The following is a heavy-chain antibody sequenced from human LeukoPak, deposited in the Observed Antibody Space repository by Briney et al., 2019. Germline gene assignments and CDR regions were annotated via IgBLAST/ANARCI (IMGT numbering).Heavy chain of an antibody. D-gene: IGHD3-10*01. CDR2: IYAGGRT. J-gene: IGHJ6*02. CDR3: ATAGSSELLWDYAMDV. Sequence: PGGSLRLSCAASGFTVSTNDMSWVRQAPGKGLELISLIYAGGRTYYADAVKGRFTISRHNSKNTLHLQMNSLRVEDTAVYYCATAGSSELLWDYAMDVWGQGTTVTVSS. CDR1: GFTVSTND. V-gene: IGHV3-53*04.